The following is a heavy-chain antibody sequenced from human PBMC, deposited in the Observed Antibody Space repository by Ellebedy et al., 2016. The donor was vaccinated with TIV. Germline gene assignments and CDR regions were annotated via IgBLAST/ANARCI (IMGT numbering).Heavy chain of an antibody. J-gene: IGHJ4*02. CDR2: INTDGTTI. V-gene: IGHV3-74*01. D-gene: IGHD3-10*01. CDR1: GFTFSSYW. CDR3: ARADISGSPTFDS. Sequence: GESLKISXAVSGFTFSSYWMHWVRQAPGKGLVWVSRINTDGTTIDYADSVKGRFTISRDNAKNTLYLQMNSLTVEDTAIYYCARADISGSPTFDSWGQGALVTVSS.